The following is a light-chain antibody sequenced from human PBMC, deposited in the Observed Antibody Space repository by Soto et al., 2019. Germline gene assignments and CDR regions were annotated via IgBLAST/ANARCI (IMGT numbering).Light chain of an antibody. CDR3: QQYYGTPYP. Sequence: DIVMTQSPDSLAVSLGERATINCKSSQSVFYSSNNRNYLAWYQQKPGQPPKLLLYRASIRESGVPDRFSGSGSGTECTLTINSLQAEDVAVYYCQQYYGTPYPFGQGTKLEIK. J-gene: IGKJ2*01. V-gene: IGKV4-1*01. CDR2: RAS. CDR1: QSVFYSSNNRNY.